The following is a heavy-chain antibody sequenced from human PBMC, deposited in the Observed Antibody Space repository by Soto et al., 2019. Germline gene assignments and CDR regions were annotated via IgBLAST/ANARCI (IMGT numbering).Heavy chain of an antibody. J-gene: IGHJ4*02. V-gene: IGHV3-13*01. CDR3: ARGQEVGAHFFDS. D-gene: IGHD2-15*01. CDR1: GFTFSGFD. CDR2: IGTAGDT. Sequence: RGSRRLSCEASGFTFSGFDIHWVRQPTGKGLEWVSTIGTAGDTYYAVSVKGRFTISRDNAKNSLSLQMNSLRAGDTAVYFCARGQEVGAHFFDSWGQGTQVTVSS.